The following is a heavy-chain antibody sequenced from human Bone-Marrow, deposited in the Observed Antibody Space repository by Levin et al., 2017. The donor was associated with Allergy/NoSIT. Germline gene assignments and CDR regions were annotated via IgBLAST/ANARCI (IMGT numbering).Heavy chain of an antibody. V-gene: IGHV3-49*04. D-gene: IGHD3-9*01. Sequence: GGSLRLSCTGSGFNFGDSGMHWVRQAPGKGLEWVAFIRSEFYHGTPEYAASVKGRFTISRHDSERITYLQMNSLKAEDTAGEYCTREKGYFDSLPNWGQGTLVTVSS. J-gene: IGHJ1*01. CDR3: TREKGYFDSLPN. CDR1: GFNFGDSG. CDR2: IRSEFYHGTP.